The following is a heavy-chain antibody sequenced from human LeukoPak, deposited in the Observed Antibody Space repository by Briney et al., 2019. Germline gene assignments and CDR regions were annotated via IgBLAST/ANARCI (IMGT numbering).Heavy chain of an antibody. CDR1: GGSISSYY. V-gene: IGHV4-59*01. Sequence: SETLSLTCTVSGGSISSYYWSWIRQPPGKGLEWIGYIYYSGSTNYNPSLKSRVTISVDTSKNQFSRKLSSVTAADTAVYYCAREGIAAAGTLFDYWGQGTLVTVSS. CDR2: IYYSGST. J-gene: IGHJ4*02. D-gene: IGHD6-13*01. CDR3: AREGIAAAGTLFDY.